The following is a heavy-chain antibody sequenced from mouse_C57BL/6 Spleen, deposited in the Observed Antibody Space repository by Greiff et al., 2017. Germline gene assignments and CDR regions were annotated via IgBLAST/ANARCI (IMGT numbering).Heavy chain of an antibody. D-gene: IGHD2-5*01. CDR3: AREYYSNWYFDV. J-gene: IGHJ1*03. CDR1: GYSFTDYN. V-gene: IGHV1-39*01. Sequence: EVKLQESGPELVKPGASVKISCKASGYSFTDYNMNWVKQSNGKSLEWIGVINPNYGTTSYNQKFKGKATLTVDQSSSTAYMQLNSLTSEDSAVYYCAREYYSNWYFDVWGTGTTVTVSS. CDR2: INPNYGTT.